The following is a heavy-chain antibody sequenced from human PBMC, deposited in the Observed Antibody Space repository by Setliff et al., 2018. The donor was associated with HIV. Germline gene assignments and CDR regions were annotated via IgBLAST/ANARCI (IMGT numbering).Heavy chain of an antibody. V-gene: IGHV4-4*09. CDR2: IYTSGST. D-gene: IGHD2-8*02. CDR1: GGSFSDYY. Sequence: SETLSLTCTVSGGSFSDYYRSWIRQPPGKGLEWIGYIYTSGSTNYNPSVESRVTMSLDTSRDQFPLNLRSVTAADTAVYFCARLIHTGLLYFDFWGLGTLVTVSS. J-gene: IGHJ4*02. CDR3: ARLIHTGLLYFDF.